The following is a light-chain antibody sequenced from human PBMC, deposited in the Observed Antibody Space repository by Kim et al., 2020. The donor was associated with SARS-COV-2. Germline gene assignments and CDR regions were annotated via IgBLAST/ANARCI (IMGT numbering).Light chain of an antibody. V-gene: IGLV3-19*01. CDR3: KFRDITTNHRV. Sequence: SSELTQDPAVSVALGQTVRITCQGDSLRRDYASWYQQKPGQAPVVVIYYNNKRPSGIPDRFSGSSSGNTASLTIIGAQAEDEADYYCKFRDITTNHRVFGAGTKVTVL. CDR2: YNN. J-gene: IGLJ1*01. CDR1: SLRRDY.